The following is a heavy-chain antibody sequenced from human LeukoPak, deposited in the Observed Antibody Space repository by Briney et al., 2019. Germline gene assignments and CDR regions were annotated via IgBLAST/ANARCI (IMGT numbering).Heavy chain of an antibody. V-gene: IGHV3-33*01. CDR1: GFVFSTYG. J-gene: IGHJ3*02. Sequence: PGTSLRLSCAASGFVFSTYGMHWVRQAPGKGLEWVAVIWSHGNTKKYADSVTGRFTISRDNSKNTLYLEMNTLRAEDTAVYYCARGDDYDDHNTFDMWGHGTMVTVSS. CDR3: ARGDDYDDHNTFDM. D-gene: IGHD4-17*01. CDR2: IWSHGNTK.